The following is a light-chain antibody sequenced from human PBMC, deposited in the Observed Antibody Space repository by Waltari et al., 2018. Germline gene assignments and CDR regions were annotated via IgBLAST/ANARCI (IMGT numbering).Light chain of an antibody. CDR2: DVS. CDR1: NGDVGGYSY. CDR3: TSYRSTNTRVI. J-gene: IGLJ2*01. V-gene: IGLV2-14*03. Sequence: QSALTQPASVSGSPGQSITIPCTGLNGDVGGYSYFPWYQQYPGKAPKLLIYDVSHRPSGVSSRFSASKSGNTASLTISGLQTEDEADYYCTSYRSTNTRVIFGGGTKLAVL.